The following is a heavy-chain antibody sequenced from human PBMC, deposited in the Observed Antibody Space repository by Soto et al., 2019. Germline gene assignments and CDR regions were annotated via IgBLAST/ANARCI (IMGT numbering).Heavy chain of an antibody. CDR2: IYYSGST. V-gene: IGHV4-59*08. D-gene: IGHD3-10*01. CDR3: ARHLYYYDSGSFDY. J-gene: IGHJ4*02. Sequence: QVQLQESGPGLVKPSETLSLTCTVSGGSISSYYWSWIRQPPGKGLEWIGYIYYSGSTNYNPSLKSRVTISVDTSKNQFSLKLSSVTAADTAVYYCARHLYYYDSGSFDYWGQGTLVTVSS. CDR1: GGSISSYY.